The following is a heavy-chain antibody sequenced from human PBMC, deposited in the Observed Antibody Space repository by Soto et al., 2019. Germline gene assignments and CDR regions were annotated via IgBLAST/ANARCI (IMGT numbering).Heavy chain of an antibody. CDR3: AKSLLRYFDWSIYGMDV. Sequence: QPGGSLRLSCAASGFTFSSYAMSWVRQAPGKGLEWVSAISGSGGSTYYADSVKGRFTISRDNSKNTLYLQMNSLRAEDTAVYYCAKSLLRYFDWSIYGMDVWGQGTTVTVSS. J-gene: IGHJ6*02. CDR1: GFTFSSYA. D-gene: IGHD3-9*01. CDR2: ISGSGGST. V-gene: IGHV3-23*01.